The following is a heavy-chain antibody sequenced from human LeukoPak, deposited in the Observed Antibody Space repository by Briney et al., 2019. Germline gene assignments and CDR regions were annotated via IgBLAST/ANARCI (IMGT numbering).Heavy chain of an antibody. D-gene: IGHD2-2*01. CDR1: GGSFSGYY. J-gene: IGHJ6*03. CDR2: INHSGST. Sequence: SETLSLTCAVYGGSFSGYYWSWIRQPPGKGLEWIGEINHSGSTNYNPSLKSRVTISVDTSKNQFSLKLSSVTAADTAVYYCARGAPGYCSSTSCYAPSRPYYYYYYYMDVWGKGTTVTVSS. V-gene: IGHV4-34*01. CDR3: ARGAPGYCSSTSCYAPSRPYYYYYYYMDV.